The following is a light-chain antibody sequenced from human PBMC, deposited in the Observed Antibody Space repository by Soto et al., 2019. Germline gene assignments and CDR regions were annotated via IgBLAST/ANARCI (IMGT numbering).Light chain of an antibody. Sequence: DIQMTQSPSTLSASVGDRVSITCRASQSISSWLAWYQQKPGKAPKLLIYDASSLESGVPSRFSGSGSGTEFTLTITSLQPEDFATYYCQQDNSYPLTFGRGTKVDIK. V-gene: IGKV1-5*01. CDR2: DAS. CDR1: QSISSW. CDR3: QQDNSYPLT. J-gene: IGKJ4*02.